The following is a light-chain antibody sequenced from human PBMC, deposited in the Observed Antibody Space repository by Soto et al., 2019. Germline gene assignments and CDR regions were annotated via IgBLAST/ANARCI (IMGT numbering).Light chain of an antibody. Sequence: DIQMTQSPSSLSASIGDRVTITCRASQGISNFLAWYQQRPGKVPNLLIYGASTKQSGVPSRFSGSGSGTDFTLTIDGLQPEDVGTYYCQKYNSALTWTFGQGTKVDSK. CDR3: QKYNSALTWT. V-gene: IGKV1-27*01. J-gene: IGKJ1*01. CDR1: QGISNF. CDR2: GAS.